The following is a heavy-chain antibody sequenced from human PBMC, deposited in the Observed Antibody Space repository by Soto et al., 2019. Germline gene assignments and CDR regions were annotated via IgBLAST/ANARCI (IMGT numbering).Heavy chain of an antibody. D-gene: IGHD6-6*01. J-gene: IGHJ4*02. CDR2: ISTSGGST. CDR3: AKGDSSSPRPRVFDS. CDR1: GFTFRSYA. Sequence: GGSMELSSAASGFTFRSYAMSWVRQAPGKGLEWVSSISTSGGSTYYADSVKGRCTISRDNSKNTLYLEMNSLRAEDTAVYYCAKGDSSSPRPRVFDSWGQGTLVTVSS. V-gene: IGHV3-23*01.